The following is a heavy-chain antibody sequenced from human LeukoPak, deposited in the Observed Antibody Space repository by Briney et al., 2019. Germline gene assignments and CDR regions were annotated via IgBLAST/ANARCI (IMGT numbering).Heavy chain of an antibody. V-gene: IGHV4-34*01. CDR2: INHSGST. CDR3: ARGGYSGFTH. D-gene: IGHD5-12*01. J-gene: IGHJ4*02. CDR1: GGSFSGYY. Sequence: PSETLSLTCAVYGGSFSGYYWSWIRQPPGKGLEWIGEINHSGSTNYNPSLKSRVTISVDTSKNQFSLKLSSVTAADTAVYYCARGGYSGFTHGGQGTLVTVSS.